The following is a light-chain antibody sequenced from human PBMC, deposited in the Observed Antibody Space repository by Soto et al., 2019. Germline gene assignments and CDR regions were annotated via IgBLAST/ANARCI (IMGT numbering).Light chain of an antibody. CDR2: GAS. CDR1: QYIGDF. Sequence: DIQMTQSPSSLSASVGDRFTITWRASQYIGDFLNWYQQTPGKAPKLLIFGASNLHIGVPSRFSGSGSGTEFTLTINNLQREDFATYYCQESFFTLGTFGRGTKVDIK. J-gene: IGKJ1*01. CDR3: QESFFTLGT. V-gene: IGKV1-39*01.